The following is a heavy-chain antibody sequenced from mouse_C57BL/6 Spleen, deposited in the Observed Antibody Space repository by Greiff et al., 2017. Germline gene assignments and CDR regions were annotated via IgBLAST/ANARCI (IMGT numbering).Heavy chain of an antibody. V-gene: IGHV10-3*01. CDR1: GFTFNTYA. CDR3: VRDPVYSSHWYFDV. J-gene: IGHJ1*03. D-gene: IGHD2-5*01. Sequence: GGVLVQPKGSLKLSCAASGFTFNTYALHWVRQAPGKGLVWVARIRSKSSNYATYYADSVKDRFTISRDYSQSMLYLQMNNLKPEDTAMYYCVRDPVYSSHWYFDVWGTGTTVTVSS. CDR2: IRSKSSNYAT.